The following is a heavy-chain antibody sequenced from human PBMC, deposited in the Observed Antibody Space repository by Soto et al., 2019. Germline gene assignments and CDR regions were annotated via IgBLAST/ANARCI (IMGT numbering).Heavy chain of an antibody. Sequence: SETLSLTCTVSGGSISDRSSYWGWIRQPPGKGLEWIGHMFHSGNTYYNTSLKSRVTISVDTSKNQFSLRLNFVTAADTAVYYCDRVIHYYDSSGYPNWFDPWGQGTLVTLS. J-gene: IGHJ5*02. V-gene: IGHV4-39*02. CDR2: MFHSGNT. CDR1: GGSISDRSSY. CDR3: DRVIHYYDSSGYPNWFDP. D-gene: IGHD3-22*01.